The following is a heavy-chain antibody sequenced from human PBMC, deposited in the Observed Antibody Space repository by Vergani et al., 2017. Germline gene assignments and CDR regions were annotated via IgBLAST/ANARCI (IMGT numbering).Heavy chain of an antibody. CDR1: GESFSGYY. D-gene: IGHD5-18*01. CDR3: ARGNKDTAMVKDYYYYMDV. J-gene: IGHJ6*03. V-gene: IGHV4-34*01. Sequence: QVQLQQWGAGLLKPSETLSLTCAVYGESFSGYYWSWIRQPPGKGLEWFGEINHSGSTNYNPSLKSRVTISVDTSKNQFSLKLSSVTAADTAVYYCARGNKDTAMVKDYYYYMDVWGKGTTVTVSS. CDR2: INHSGST.